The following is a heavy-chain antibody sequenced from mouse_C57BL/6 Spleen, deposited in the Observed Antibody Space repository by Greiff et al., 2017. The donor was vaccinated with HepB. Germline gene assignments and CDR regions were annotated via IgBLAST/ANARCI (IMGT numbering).Heavy chain of an antibody. J-gene: IGHJ3*01. CDR2: IYPGNSDT. V-gene: IGHV1-5*01. CDR1: GYTFTSYW. CDR3: TRGILRYQMAWFAY. D-gene: IGHD1-1*01. Sequence: EVQLQQSGTVLARPGASVKMSCKTSGYTFTSYWMHWVKQRPGQGLEWIGAIYPGNSDTSYNQKFKGKAKLTAVTSASTAYMELSSLTNEDSAVYYCTRGILRYQMAWFAYWGQGTLVTVSA.